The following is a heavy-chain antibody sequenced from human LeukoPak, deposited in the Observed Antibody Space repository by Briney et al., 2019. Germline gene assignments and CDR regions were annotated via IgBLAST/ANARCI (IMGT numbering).Heavy chain of an antibody. CDR3: ARWHWDYGSGSFPNWFDP. J-gene: IGHJ5*02. D-gene: IGHD3-10*01. Sequence: SETLSLTCTVSGGSISSYYWSWIRQPAGKGLEWIGRIYTSGSTNYNPSLKSRVTMSVDTSKNQFSLKLSSVTAADTAVYYCARWHWDYGSGSFPNWFDPWGQGTLVTVSS. V-gene: IGHV4-4*07. CDR1: GGSISSYY. CDR2: IYTSGST.